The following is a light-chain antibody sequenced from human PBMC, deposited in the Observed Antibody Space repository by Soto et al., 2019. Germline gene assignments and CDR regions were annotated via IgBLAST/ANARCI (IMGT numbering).Light chain of an antibody. Sequence: AIQMTQSPFSLSASVGDRVTITCRASQGIRDDLSWYQQKAGKAPKLLIFTASKLNSGVPSRFSGSFSGTNFSLTISDLQPEDCATYYCLQYNNLYTFGQGTKLEIK. J-gene: IGKJ2*01. CDR2: TAS. V-gene: IGKV1-6*01. CDR3: LQYNNLYT. CDR1: QGIRDD.